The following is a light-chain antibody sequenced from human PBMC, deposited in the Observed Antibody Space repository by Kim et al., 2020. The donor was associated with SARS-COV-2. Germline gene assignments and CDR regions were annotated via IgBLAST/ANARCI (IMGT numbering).Light chain of an antibody. CDR1: SSHIGSNA. Sequence: GQKVTISCSGSSSHIGSNAVNWYQQLPGPAPKFLICSNNQRPSGVPARFSGSKSGTAASLAISGLQSEDEADYYCAAWDDSLNGVVFGGGTQLTVL. CDR3: AAWDDSLNGVV. V-gene: IGLV1-44*01. CDR2: SNN. J-gene: IGLJ2*01.